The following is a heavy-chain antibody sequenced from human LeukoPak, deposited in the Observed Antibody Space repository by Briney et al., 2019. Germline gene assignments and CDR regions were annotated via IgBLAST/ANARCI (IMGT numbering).Heavy chain of an antibody. D-gene: IGHD5-18*01. CDR3: ARRSGYSYGLSNYFDY. J-gene: IGHJ4*02. CDR2: IYYSGST. CDR1: GGSISSYY. V-gene: IGHV4-59*08. Sequence: SETLSLTCTVSGGSISSYYWSWIRQPPGKGLEWLGYIYYSGSTNYNPSLKSRVTISVDTSKNQFSLKLSSVTAADTAVYYCARRSGYSYGLSNYFDYWGQGTLVTVSS.